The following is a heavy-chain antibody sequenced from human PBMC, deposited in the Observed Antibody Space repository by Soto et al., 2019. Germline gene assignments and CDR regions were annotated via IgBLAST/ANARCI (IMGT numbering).Heavy chain of an antibody. CDR3: AKGELTTNSIFDY. CDR2: ISGGGGNT. Sequence: EVQLVESGGGLVKPGGSLRLSCAASGFTFSSYAMTWVRQAPGKGLEWVSAISGGGGNTYYADSVKGRFTISRDNSKNTLYLQMNSLRAEDTAVYYCAKGELTTNSIFDYWGQGTLVTVSS. V-gene: IGHV3-23*04. CDR1: GFTFSSYA. J-gene: IGHJ4*02. D-gene: IGHD4-17*01.